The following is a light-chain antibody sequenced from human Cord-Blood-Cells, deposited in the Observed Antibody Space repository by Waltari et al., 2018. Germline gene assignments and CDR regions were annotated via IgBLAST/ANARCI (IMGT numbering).Light chain of an antibody. CDR1: QSASSY. J-gene: IGKJ4*01. Sequence: EILLTHSPATLTLSPGARATPSSRASQSASSYFAWYHQKPGQAHRLLIYDASNRATGIPARFSGSGSGTDLTLTVSSLEPEDFAVYYCQQRSNWPPLTFGGGTKVEIK. V-gene: IGKV3-11*01. CDR2: DAS. CDR3: QQRSNWPPLT.